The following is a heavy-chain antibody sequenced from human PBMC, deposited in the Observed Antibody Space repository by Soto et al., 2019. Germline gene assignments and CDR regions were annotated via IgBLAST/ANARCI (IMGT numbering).Heavy chain of an antibody. CDR2: ISGSGGST. CDR3: AKDLKTFDFWTGSRPFFDN. J-gene: IGHJ4*02. D-gene: IGHD3-3*01. V-gene: IGHV3-23*01. CDR1: GFTFNSYA. Sequence: EVHLLQFGGGLVHPGGSLRLSCAASGFTFNSYAMNWVRQAPGKGLEWVSSISGSGGSTFYADSVKGRFAISRDSSKNSLFLQMNSLRAEDTAVYSCAKDLKTFDFWTGSRPFFDNWGQGTLVTVSS.